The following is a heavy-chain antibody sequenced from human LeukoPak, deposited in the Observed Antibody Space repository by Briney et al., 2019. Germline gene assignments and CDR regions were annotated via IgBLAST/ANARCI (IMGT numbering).Heavy chain of an antibody. D-gene: IGHD1-26*01. Sequence: SETLSLTCTVSGGSISSYYWSWIRQPGGKALEWIGRIYTSGSTSYNPSLKSRVTISVDKSKNQFSLKLSSVTAADTAVYYCARVSWELLSPGAFDIWGQGTLVTVSS. J-gene: IGHJ3*02. CDR1: GGSISSYY. CDR2: IYTSGST. CDR3: ARVSWELLSPGAFDI. V-gene: IGHV4-4*07.